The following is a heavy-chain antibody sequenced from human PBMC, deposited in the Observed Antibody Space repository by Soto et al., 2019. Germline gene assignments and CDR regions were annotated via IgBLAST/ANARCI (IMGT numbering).Heavy chain of an antibody. Sequence: PGGSLRLSCAVSGFTFSYYGLHWVRQAPGKGLEWVAMISYDGSNKYHADSVKGRFTISRDNSKNTLYLEMNTLRGDDTALYYCARDLGVSYYYGMDVWGQGTTVTVSS. CDR2: ISYDGSNK. CDR3: ARDLGVSYYYGMDV. J-gene: IGHJ6*02. D-gene: IGHD3-16*01. CDR1: GFTFSYYG. V-gene: IGHV3-30-3*01.